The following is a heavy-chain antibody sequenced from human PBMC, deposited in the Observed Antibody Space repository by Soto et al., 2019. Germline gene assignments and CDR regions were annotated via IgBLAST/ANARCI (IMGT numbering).Heavy chain of an antibody. J-gene: IGHJ1*01. V-gene: IGHV3-21*01. CDR2: ISSSSSYI. CDR3: ARDSREDEQWLVKEPEYFQH. Sequence: GGSLRLSCAASGFTFSSYSMNWVRQAPGKGLEWVSSISSSSSYIYYADSVKGRSTISRDNAKNSLYLQMNSLRAEDTAVYYCARDSREDEQWLVKEPEYFQHWGQGTLVTVSS. CDR1: GFTFSSYS. D-gene: IGHD6-19*01.